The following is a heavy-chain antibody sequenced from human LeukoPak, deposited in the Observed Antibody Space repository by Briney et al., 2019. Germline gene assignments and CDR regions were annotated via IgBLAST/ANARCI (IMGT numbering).Heavy chain of an antibody. V-gene: IGHV3-21*01. D-gene: IGHD3-3*01. CDR2: ISSSSSYI. CDR3: ARTSITIFGVGPYYYYGMDV. J-gene: IGHJ6*02. Sequence: GGSLRLSCAASGFTFSSYSMNWVRQAPGKGLEWVSSISSSSSYIYYADSVKGRFTISRDNAKNSLYLQMNSLRAEDTAVYYCARTSITIFGVGPYYYYGMDVWGQGTTVTVSS. CDR1: GFTFSSYS.